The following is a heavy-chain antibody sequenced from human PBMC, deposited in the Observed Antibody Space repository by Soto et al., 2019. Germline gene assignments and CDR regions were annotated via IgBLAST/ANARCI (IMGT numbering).Heavy chain of an antibody. CDR1: GGSFSGYY. CDR2: INHSGST. CDR3: ARGGGARFGHNRPIDY. Sequence: SETLSLTCAVYGGSFSGYYWSWIRQPPGKGLEWIGEINHSGSTNYNPSLKSRVTISVDTSKNQFSLKLSSVTAADTAVYYCARGGGARFGHNRPIDYWGQGTLVTVSS. V-gene: IGHV4-34*01. J-gene: IGHJ4*02. D-gene: IGHD3-10*01.